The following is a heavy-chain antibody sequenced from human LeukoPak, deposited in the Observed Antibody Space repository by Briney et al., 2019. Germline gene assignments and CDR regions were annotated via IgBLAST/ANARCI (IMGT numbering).Heavy chain of an antibody. CDR1: GDSFTSTDDF. CDR3: ARSSYSSDRYGGLDV. CDR2: INYSGKT. J-gene: IGHJ6*02. Sequence: KPSETLSLTCTVSGDSFTSTDDFWGWIRQPPGKGLEWIGSINYSGKTYYSPSLKSRVIISVDTSKNQVSLRLSSVTAADTAVYYCARSSYSSDRYGGLDVWGQGTTVTVSS. V-gene: IGHV4-39*01. D-gene: IGHD3-22*01.